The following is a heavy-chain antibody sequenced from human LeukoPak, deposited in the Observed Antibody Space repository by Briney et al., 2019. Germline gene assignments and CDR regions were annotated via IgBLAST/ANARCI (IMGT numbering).Heavy chain of an antibody. V-gene: IGHV7-4-1*02. CDR2: INTNTGNP. D-gene: IGHD3-10*01. Sequence: ASVKVSCKASGYTFTSYAMNWVRQAPGQGLEWMGWINTNTGNPTYAQGFTGRFVFSLDTSVSTAYLQISSLKAEDTAVYYCASSMVRGVKNWFDPWGQGTLVTVSS. CDR1: GYTFTSYA. J-gene: IGHJ5*02. CDR3: ASSMVRGVKNWFDP.